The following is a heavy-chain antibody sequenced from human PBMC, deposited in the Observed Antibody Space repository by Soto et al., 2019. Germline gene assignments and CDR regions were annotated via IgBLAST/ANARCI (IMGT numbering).Heavy chain of an antibody. V-gene: IGHV4-31*01. CDR2: IYYSGST. Sequence: QVQLQESGPGLVKPSQTLSLTCTVSGGSISSGGYYWSWIRQHPGKGLEWIGYIYYSGSTYYNPSLESPVTISVDTSKTPFSLKLSSVTAADTAVYYCARAPALGWFDPWGQGTLVTVSS. J-gene: IGHJ5*02. CDR1: GGSISSGGYY. CDR3: ARAPALGWFDP.